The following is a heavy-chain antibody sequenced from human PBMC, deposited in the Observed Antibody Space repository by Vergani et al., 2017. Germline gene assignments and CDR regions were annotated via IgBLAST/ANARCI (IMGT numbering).Heavy chain of an antibody. D-gene: IGHD3-3*01. CDR2: IYYSGST. CDR1: GGSISSYY. V-gene: IGHV4-59*01. J-gene: IGHJ4*02. Sequence: QVQLQESGPGLVKPSETLSLTCTVSGGSISSYYWSWIRQPPGKGLEWIGYIYYSGSTNYNPSLKSRVTISVDTSKNQFSLKLSSVTAADTAVYYCARASDFWSGIYVIDYWGQGTLVTVSS. CDR3: ARASDFWSGIYVIDY.